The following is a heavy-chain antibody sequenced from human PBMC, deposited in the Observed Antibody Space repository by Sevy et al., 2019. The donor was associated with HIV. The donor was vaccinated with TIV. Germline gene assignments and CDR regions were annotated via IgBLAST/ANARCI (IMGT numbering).Heavy chain of an antibody. D-gene: IGHD6-13*01. J-gene: IGHJ6*02. V-gene: IGHV4-34*01. CDR2: INHSGST. CDR1: GGSFSGYY. Sequence: QSQTLSLTCAVYGGSFSGYYWSWIRQPPGKGLEWIGEINHSGSTNYNPSLKSRVTISVDTSKNQFSLKLSSVTAADTAVYYCARGVGRYSSSPRLYYYYYGMDVWGQGTTVTVSS. CDR3: ARGVGRYSSSPRLYYYYYGMDV.